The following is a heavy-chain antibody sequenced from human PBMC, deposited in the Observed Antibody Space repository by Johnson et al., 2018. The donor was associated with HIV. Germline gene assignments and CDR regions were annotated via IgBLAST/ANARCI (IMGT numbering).Heavy chain of an antibody. J-gene: IGHJ3*02. CDR2: ISSSGRTI. D-gene: IGHD3-9*01. CDR1: GFIFSDYY. Sequence: QVQLVESGGDLVKPGGSLRLSCAASGFIFSDYYMTWIRQAPGKGLESISYISSSGRTIYYADSVKGRFTMSRDNGKKSLYLQMNSLRAEDTAGYYCAREEGTDIVTRGDAFEIWGQGTMVTVFS. V-gene: IGHV3-11*04. CDR3: AREEGTDIVTRGDAFEI.